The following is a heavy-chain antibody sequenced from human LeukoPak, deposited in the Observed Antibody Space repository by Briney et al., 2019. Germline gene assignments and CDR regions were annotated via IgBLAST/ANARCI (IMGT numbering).Heavy chain of an antibody. J-gene: IGHJ4*02. D-gene: IGHD6-19*01. CDR2: FYYSGST. V-gene: IGHV4-39*07. Sequence: SETLSLTCSVSGGFISSSSFYWAWIRQPPGKGLEWIGSFYYSGSTNYNPSLKSRVTISVDTSKNQFSLKLSSVTAADTAVYYCARGPRQWLARIDYWGQGTLVTVSS. CDR3: ARGPRQWLARIDY. CDR1: GGFISSSSFY.